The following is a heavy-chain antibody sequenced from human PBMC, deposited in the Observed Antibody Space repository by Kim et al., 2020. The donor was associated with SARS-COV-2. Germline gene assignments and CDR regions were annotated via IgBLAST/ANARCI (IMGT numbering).Heavy chain of an antibody. Sequence: GGSLRLSCAASGFTFSSYAMNWVRQAPGKGLEWVSVICGSGNSTYYADSVKGRFTISRDNSKNMLFLQMNSLRGEDTAVYYCAKGVSISCYSAFDVWGQG. D-gene: IGHD2-21*01. J-gene: IGHJ3*01. CDR3: AKGVSISCYSAFDV. CDR2: ICGSGNST. CDR1: GFTFSSYA. V-gene: IGHV3-23*01.